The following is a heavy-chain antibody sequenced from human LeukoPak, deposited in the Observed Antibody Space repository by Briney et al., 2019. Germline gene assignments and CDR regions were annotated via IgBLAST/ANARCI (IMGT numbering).Heavy chain of an antibody. V-gene: IGHV1-2*02. D-gene: IGHD3-10*01. CDR3: ACASGTYYNGNYFDC. Sequence: ASVKVSCKASGYTFSDYNMHWVRQAPGQGPEWMGWINANSGGTNYAQKFQGRVTMTRDPSISTAYMELSRLSSDDTAVYYCACASGTYYNGNYFDCWGQGTLVTVSS. J-gene: IGHJ4*02. CDR1: GYTFSDYN. CDR2: INANSGGT.